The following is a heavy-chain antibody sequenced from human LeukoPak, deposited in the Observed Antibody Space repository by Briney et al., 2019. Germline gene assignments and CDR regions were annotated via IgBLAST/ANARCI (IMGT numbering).Heavy chain of an antibody. V-gene: IGHV3-64D*09. CDR3: VTGPGLRIVVVTRFDY. J-gene: IGHJ4*02. CDR1: GFTFSSYA. D-gene: IGHD2-21*02. CDR2: ISSNGGST. Sequence: PGGSLRLSCSASGFTFSSYAMHWVRQAPGKGLEYVSAISSNGGSTYYADSVKGRFTISRDNSKNTLYLQMSSLRAEDTAVYYCVTGPGLRIVVVTRFDYWGQGTLVTVSS.